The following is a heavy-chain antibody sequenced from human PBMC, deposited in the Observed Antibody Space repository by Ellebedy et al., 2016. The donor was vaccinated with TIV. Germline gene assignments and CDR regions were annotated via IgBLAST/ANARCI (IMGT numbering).Heavy chain of an antibody. CDR3: TKGNNFYPS. Sequence: MPGGSLRLSCTVSGGSVSGYYWNWIRQPPGKGLEWIGYVFYSGSTNYNPSLESRVTMSVATSQNQFSLKLTSMTAADTAVYYCTKGNNFYPSWGQGTLVTVSS. V-gene: IGHV4-59*02. CDR1: GGSVSGYY. D-gene: IGHD3-3*01. CDR2: VFYSGST. J-gene: IGHJ5*02.